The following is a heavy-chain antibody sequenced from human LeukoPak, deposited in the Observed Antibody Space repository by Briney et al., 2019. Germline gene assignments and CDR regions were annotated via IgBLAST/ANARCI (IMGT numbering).Heavy chain of an antibody. J-gene: IGHJ5*02. Sequence: SHTLTLTYPLPTDSINSSRAGWQGIRQSPSRGLEWLGRTYYRSKWYNDYAVSVRSRITINEDSSRNQCSLQSNSLIPEDTIVYYCTRSHWNYDTWFGPGGQGTPVTVSS. CDR1: TDSINSSRAG. D-gene: IGHD1-7*01. V-gene: IGHV6-1*01. CDR2: TYYRSKWYN. CDR3: TRSHWNYDTWFGP.